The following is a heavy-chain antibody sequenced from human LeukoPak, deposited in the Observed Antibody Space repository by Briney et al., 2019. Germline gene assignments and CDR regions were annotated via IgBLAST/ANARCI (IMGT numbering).Heavy chain of an antibody. D-gene: IGHD3-22*01. CDR3: ASRIRPDSSGYTLAH. Sequence: NPGGSLRLSCAASGFTFSSYSMNWVRQAPGKGLEWVSSISNSSSYIYYADSVKGRFTISRDNAKNSLYLQMNSLRAEDTAVYYCASRIRPDSSGYTLAHWGQGTLVTVSS. V-gene: IGHV3-21*01. CDR2: ISNSSSYI. J-gene: IGHJ4*02. CDR1: GFTFSSYS.